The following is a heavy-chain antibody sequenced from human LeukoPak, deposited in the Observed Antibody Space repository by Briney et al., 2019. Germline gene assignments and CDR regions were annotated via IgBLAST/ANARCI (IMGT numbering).Heavy chain of an antibody. D-gene: IGHD5-12*01. Sequence: PGGSLRLSCAASGFTFSSYGMSWVRQAPGKGLEWVSAISGSGGSTYYADSVKGRFTISRDNSKNTLYLQMNSLRAEDTAVYYCAKDVSGYQGYYFDYWGQGTLVTVSS. CDR3: AKDVSGYQGYYFDY. CDR1: GFTFSSYG. CDR2: ISGSGGST. J-gene: IGHJ4*02. V-gene: IGHV3-23*01.